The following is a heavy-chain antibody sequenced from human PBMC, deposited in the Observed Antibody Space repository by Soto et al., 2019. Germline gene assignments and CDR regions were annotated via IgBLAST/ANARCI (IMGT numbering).Heavy chain of an antibody. CDR3: ARNRPSGDDPHYGMDV. V-gene: IGHV1-69*01. D-gene: IGHD5-12*01. Sequence: QVQLVQSGAEVKKPGSSVKVSCKASGGTFSSYAISWVRQAPGQGLEWMGGIIPIFGTANYAQKFQGRVTITADESTSTAYMELSSLRSEDTSVYYSARNRPSGDDPHYGMDVWGQGTTVTVSS. J-gene: IGHJ6*02. CDR2: IIPIFGTA. CDR1: GGTFSSYA.